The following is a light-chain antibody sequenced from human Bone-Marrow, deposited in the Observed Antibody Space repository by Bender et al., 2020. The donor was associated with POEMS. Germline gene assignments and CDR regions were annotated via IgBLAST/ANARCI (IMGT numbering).Light chain of an antibody. CDR2: EDN. Sequence: SYELTQPPSVSVSPGQTASITCSRDNLGNKYVSWCQQRPGQSPVLVIYEDNKRPSGIPERFSGSISGNTGTLTITGTQAMDEADYYCLAWDTSNVVFGGGTKLAVL. CDR3: LAWDTSNVV. V-gene: IGLV3-1*01. CDR1: NLGNKY. J-gene: IGLJ3*02.